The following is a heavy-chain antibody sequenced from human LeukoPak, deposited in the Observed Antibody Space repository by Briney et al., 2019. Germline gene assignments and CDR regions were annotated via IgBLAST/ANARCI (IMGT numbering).Heavy chain of an antibody. D-gene: IGHD5-24*01. CDR2: ISWNSGSI. V-gene: IGHV3-9*03. CDR3: AKDSRRWQYNDAFDI. J-gene: IGHJ3*02. Sequence: QPGRSLRLSCAASGFTFDDYAMHWVRQAPGKCLEWVSGISWNSGSIGYADSVKGRFTISRDNAKNSLYLQLNSLRAEDMALYYCAKDSRRWQYNDAFDIWGQGTMVTVSS. CDR1: GFTFDDYA.